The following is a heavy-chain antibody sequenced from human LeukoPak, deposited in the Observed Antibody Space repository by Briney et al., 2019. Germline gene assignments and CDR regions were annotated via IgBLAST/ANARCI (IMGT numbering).Heavy chain of an antibody. Sequence: GGSLRLSCAASGFTFSDYYMSWIRQAPGKGLEWVSYISSRGSTIYYVDSVQGRSSISRDNAKNSLYLQMNSLSAEDTAVYYCARLAAAAGKYYFDYWGQGTLVTVSS. V-gene: IGHV3-11*01. J-gene: IGHJ4*02. CDR2: ISSRGSTI. CDR1: GFTFSDYY. D-gene: IGHD6-13*01. CDR3: ARLAAAAGKYYFDY.